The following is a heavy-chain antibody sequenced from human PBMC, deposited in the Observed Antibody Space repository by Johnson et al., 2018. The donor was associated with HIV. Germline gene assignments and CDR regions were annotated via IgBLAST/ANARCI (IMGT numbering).Heavy chain of an antibody. CDR3: ARFRSSNWFDAFDI. J-gene: IGHJ3*02. Sequence: EVQLVESGGGVVPPGRSLRLSCVASGFTFSNYGMHWVRQATGKGLEWVSAIGTAGDTYYPGSVKGRFTISRENAKNTLYLQMNSLKTEDTAVYYCARFRSSNWFDAFDIWGQGTMVTVSS. CDR2: IGTAGDT. V-gene: IGHV3-13*01. CDR1: GFTFSNYG. D-gene: IGHD6-13*01.